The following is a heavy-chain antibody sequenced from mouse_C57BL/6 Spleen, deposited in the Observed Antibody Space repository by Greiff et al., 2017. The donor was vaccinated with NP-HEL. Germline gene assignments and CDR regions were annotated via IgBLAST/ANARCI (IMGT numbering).Heavy chain of an antibody. CDR2: IDPSDSYT. CDR3: ASGGGDY. CDR1: GYTFTSYW. V-gene: IGHV1-50*01. Sequence: VQLQQPGAELVKPGASVKLSCKASGYTFTSYWMQWVKQRPGQGLEWIGEIDPSDSYTNYNQKFKGKATLTVDTSSSTAYMQLSSLTSEDSAVYYCASGGGDYWGQGTSVTVSS. J-gene: IGHJ4*01.